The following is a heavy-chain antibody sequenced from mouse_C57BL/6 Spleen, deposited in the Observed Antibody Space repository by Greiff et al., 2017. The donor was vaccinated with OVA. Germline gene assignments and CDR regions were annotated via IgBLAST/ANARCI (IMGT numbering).Heavy chain of an antibody. V-gene: IGHV1-18*01. CDR3: ARCYYGSSYDAMDY. CDR1: GYTFTDYN. Sequence: VQLQQSGPELVKPGASVKIPCKASGYTFTDYNMDWVKQSHGKSLEWIGDINPNNGGTIYNQKFKGKATLTVDKSSSTAYMELRSLTSEDTAVYYCARCYYGSSYDAMDYWGQGTSVTVSS. J-gene: IGHJ4*01. CDR2: INPNNGGT. D-gene: IGHD1-1*01.